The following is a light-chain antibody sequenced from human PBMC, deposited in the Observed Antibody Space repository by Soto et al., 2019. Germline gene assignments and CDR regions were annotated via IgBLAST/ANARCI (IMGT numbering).Light chain of an antibody. J-gene: IGLJ3*02. CDR3: CLSPGSLTWL. Sequence: QSALTQPRSVSGSPGQSVTISCTATGSDVGDSSHVSWYQLHPGKAPKLMIYEVNNRPSGVPDRFSGSKSGSTASLIISGPQAEDEAEYYCCLSPGSLTWLFGGGTKLTVL. CDR2: EVN. CDR1: GSDVGDSSH. V-gene: IGLV2-11*01.